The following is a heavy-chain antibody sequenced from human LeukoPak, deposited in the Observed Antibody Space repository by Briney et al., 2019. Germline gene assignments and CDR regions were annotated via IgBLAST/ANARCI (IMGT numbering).Heavy chain of an antibody. CDR1: GFTFSTYA. V-gene: IGHV3-23*01. J-gene: IGHJ4*02. Sequence: GGSLRLSCAASGFTFSTYAMGWVRQAPGKGLEWVSAISGGGGITTYADSVKGRFTISRENSNNTLYLQVNSLRAEDTAVYYCAKQAYDMLPGFYPFDYWGQGTLVTVSS. CDR2: ISGGGGIT. D-gene: IGHD3-9*01. CDR3: AKQAYDMLPGFYPFDY.